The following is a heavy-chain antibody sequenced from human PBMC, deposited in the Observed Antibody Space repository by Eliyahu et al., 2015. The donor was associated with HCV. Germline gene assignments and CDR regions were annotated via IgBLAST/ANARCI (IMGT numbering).Heavy chain of an antibody. CDR2: IYSGGST. Sequence: EVQLVESGGGLVQPGGSLXLSCAASGFPVSSXXMSWVRQAPGKGLGWVSVIYSGGSTYYADSVKGRFTISRDNSKNTLYLQMNSLRAEDTAVYYCAREIRGSGAYYDFWSGYYAPYYYGMDVWGQGTTVTVSS. CDR3: AREIRGSGAYYDFWSGYYAPYYYGMDV. CDR1: GFPVSSXX. J-gene: IGHJ6*02. V-gene: IGHV3-66*01. D-gene: IGHD3-3*01.